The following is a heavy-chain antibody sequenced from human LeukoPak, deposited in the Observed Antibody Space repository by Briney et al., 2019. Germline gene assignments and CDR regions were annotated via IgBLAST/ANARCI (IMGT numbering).Heavy chain of an antibody. CDR1: GFTFSSYE. V-gene: IGHV3-48*03. CDR3: ARGGIAARFAY. J-gene: IGHJ4*02. CDR2: ISGGSSSI. Sequence: GGSLSLSCAASGFTFSSYEMNWVRQAPGKGLEWVSYISGGSSSIFYADSVKGRFTISRDNAKNSLYLQMNSLRVEDTAVYYCARGGIAARFAYWGQGTLVTVSS. D-gene: IGHD6-6*01.